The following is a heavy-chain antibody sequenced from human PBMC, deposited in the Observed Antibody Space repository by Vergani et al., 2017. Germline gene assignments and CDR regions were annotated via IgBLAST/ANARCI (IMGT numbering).Heavy chain of an antibody. Sequence: QVKLQESGPGLVEPSETLSLTCAVSGYSIRNGYYWGWIRQPPGKGLEWIGSIYHSGSTHYNPSLKSRVTISVDTSKNDFSLKVTSVTAADTAVYYCTRQPQEGASGPPSVPTWGQGISVIVSS. CDR2: IYHSGST. D-gene: IGHD5-12*01. CDR1: GYSIRNGYY. CDR3: TRQPQEGASGPPSVPT. J-gene: IGHJ4*02. V-gene: IGHV4-38-2*01.